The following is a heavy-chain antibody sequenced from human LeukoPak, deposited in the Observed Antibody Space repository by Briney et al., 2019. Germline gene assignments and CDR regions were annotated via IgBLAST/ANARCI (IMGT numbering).Heavy chain of an antibody. V-gene: IGHV5-51*01. Sequence: RGESLQISCKGSGYSFTSYWIGWGRQLPGKGLEWMGIIYPGDSDTRYSPSFQGQVIVSADKSISTAYLQWSSLKASDSAIYYCAKLLDSSSRYAMDVWGQGTTVTVSS. CDR2: IYPGDSDT. CDR1: GYSFTSYW. J-gene: IGHJ6*02. CDR3: AKLLDSSSRYAMDV. D-gene: IGHD6-6*01.